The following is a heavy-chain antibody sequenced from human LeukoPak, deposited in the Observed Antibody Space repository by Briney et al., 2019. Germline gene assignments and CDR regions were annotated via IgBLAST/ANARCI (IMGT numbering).Heavy chain of an antibody. CDR3: AKPHSSSWMPFDY. J-gene: IGHJ4*02. Sequence: GGSLRLSCAASGFTFSSYAMSWVRQAPGKGLEWVSAISGSGGSTYYADFVKGRFTISRDNSKNTLYLQMNSLRAEDTAEYYCAKPHSSSWMPFDYWGQGSLVTVSS. D-gene: IGHD6-13*01. V-gene: IGHV3-23*01. CDR2: ISGSGGST. CDR1: GFTFSSYA.